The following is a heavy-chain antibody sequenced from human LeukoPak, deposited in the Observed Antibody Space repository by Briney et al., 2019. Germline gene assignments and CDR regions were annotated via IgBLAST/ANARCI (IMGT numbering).Heavy chain of an antibody. CDR2: LSNSGGSGGTT. CDR3: AKAMSTDHYDSKGFYRVDFDS. J-gene: IGHJ4*02. D-gene: IGHD3-22*01. Sequence: GGSLRLSCAASGFTFSTYAMSWVRQAPGKGLEWVSALSNSGGSGGTTYFADSVKGRFSISRDNCKSTLYLQLSSLTAEDTAVYYCAKAMSTDHYDSKGFYRVDFDSWGQGTLVTVSS. CDR1: GFTFSTYA. V-gene: IGHV3-23*01.